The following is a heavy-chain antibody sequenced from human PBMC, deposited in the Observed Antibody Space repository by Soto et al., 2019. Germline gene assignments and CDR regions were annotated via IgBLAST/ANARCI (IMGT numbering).Heavy chain of an antibody. CDR2: IIPIFGTA. V-gene: IGHV1-69*12. Sequence: QVQLVQSGAEVKKPGSSVKVSCKASGGTFSSYAISWVRQAPGQGLEWMGGIIPIFGTANYAQKFQGRVTIXXDXSXXTAYRERSSLRSEDTAVYYCARGSANGGNGGNFDYWGQGTLVTVSS. J-gene: IGHJ4*02. CDR3: ARGSANGGNGGNFDY. D-gene: IGHD2-15*01. CDR1: GGTFSSYA.